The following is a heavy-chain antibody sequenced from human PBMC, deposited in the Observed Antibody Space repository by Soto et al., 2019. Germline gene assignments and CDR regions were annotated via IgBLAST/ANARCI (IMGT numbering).Heavy chain of an antibody. Sequence: GASSEGSCKASGVTFSSYAISWVRQAPGQGLEWMGGIIPIFGTANYAQKFQGRVTITADESTSTAYMELSSLRSEDTAVYYCARYKGYSYGYCYFDYWGQGTLVTVSS. J-gene: IGHJ4*02. CDR1: GVTFSSYA. D-gene: IGHD5-18*01. CDR3: ARYKGYSYGYCYFDY. V-gene: IGHV1-69*13. CDR2: IIPIFGTA.